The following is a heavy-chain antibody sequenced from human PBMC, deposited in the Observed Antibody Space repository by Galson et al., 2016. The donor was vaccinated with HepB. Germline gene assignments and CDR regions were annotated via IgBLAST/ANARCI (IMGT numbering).Heavy chain of an antibody. Sequence: SETLSLTCAVSGGSISSENWWSWVRQPPGKGLEWIGEIYRSGTSNSHPSLKSRVTISLDKSNNQFSLRLSSVTAADTALDYCARHIGVPGTRGCDFWGQGILVTVSS. CDR3: ARHIGVPGTRGCDF. V-gene: IGHV4-4*02. CDR1: GGSISSENW. D-gene: IGHD6-19*01. J-gene: IGHJ4*02. CDR2: IYRSGTS.